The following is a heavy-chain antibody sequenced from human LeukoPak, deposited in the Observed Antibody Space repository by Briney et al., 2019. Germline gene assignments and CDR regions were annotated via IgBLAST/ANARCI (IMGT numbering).Heavy chain of an antibody. V-gene: IGHV4-34*01. CDR2: INHSGST. J-gene: IGHJ5*02. Sequence: KASETLSLTCAVYGGSFSGYYWSWIRQPPGKGLEWIGEINHSGSTNYNPSLKSRVTISVDTSKNQFSLKLSSVTAADTAVYYCARGYFDWLLYRTRWFDPWGQGTLVTVSS. CDR1: GGSFSGYY. D-gene: IGHD3-9*01. CDR3: ARGYFDWLLYRTRWFDP.